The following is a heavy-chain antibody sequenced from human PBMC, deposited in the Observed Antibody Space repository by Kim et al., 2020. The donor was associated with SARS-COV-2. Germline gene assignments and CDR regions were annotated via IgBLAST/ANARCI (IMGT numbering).Heavy chain of an antibody. V-gene: IGHV4-38-2*02. CDR3: ARAPITMIVVVNPSDGHNWFDP. Sequence: SETLSLTCTVSGYSISSGYYWGWIRQPPGKGLEWIGSIYHSGSTYYNPSLKSRVTISVDTSKNQFSLKLSSVTAADTAVYYCARAPITMIVVVNPSDGHNWFDPWGQGTLVTVSS. D-gene: IGHD3-22*01. J-gene: IGHJ5*02. CDR2: IYHSGST. CDR1: GYSISSGYY.